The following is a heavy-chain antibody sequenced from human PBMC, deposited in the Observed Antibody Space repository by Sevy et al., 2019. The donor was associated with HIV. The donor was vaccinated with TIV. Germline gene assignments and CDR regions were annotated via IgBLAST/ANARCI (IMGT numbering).Heavy chain of an antibody. Sequence: GGSLRLSCTTSGFTFSIYAMSWVRQAPGKGLEWVSAISGSGSSTYYADSVKGRFTISRDNSKNTRYLQMNSLRAEDTAVFCCAKEGGSHYDTSGSFDDWGQGTRVTVSS. J-gene: IGHJ4*02. CDR2: ISGSGSST. V-gene: IGHV3-23*01. CDR3: AKEGGSHYDTSGSFDD. D-gene: IGHD3-22*01. CDR1: GFTFSIYA.